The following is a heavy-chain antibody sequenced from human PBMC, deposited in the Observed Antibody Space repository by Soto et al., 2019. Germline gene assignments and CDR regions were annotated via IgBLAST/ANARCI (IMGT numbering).Heavy chain of an antibody. CDR3: ARQIYDSDTGPNFQYYFDS. CDR1: GYSFVGYW. J-gene: IGHJ4*02. CDR2: LDPRESPT. D-gene: IGHD3-22*01. Sequence: GESLKISCKGFGYSFVGYWITWVRQNPGKGLGWMGRLDPRESPTYYSPSFRGHVTISVTKSITTVFLQWSSLRASDTAMDYFARQIYDSDTGPNFQYYFDSWGQGTPVTVSS. V-gene: IGHV5-10-1*01.